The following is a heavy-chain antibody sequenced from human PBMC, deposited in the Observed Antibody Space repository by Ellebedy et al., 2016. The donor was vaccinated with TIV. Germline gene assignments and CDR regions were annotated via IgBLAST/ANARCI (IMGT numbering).Heavy chain of an antibody. Sequence: AASVKVSCKTSGYMFTYYAISWVRQAPGQGLEWMGWITGYDGDTSYAQKFQGRITMTPDASTTTGYMELRNLTFADTAVYYCARGFGSGTRPRNWHFWGQGTLVTVSS. CDR1: GYMFTYYA. D-gene: IGHD3-10*01. V-gene: IGHV1-18*01. CDR2: ITGYDGDT. J-gene: IGHJ4*02. CDR3: ARGFGSGTRPRNWHF.